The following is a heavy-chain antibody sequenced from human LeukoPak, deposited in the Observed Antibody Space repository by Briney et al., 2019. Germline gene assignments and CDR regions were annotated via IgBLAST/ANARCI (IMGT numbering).Heavy chain of an antibody. D-gene: IGHD2-2*02. V-gene: IGHV3-23*01. J-gene: IGHJ4*02. CDR3: AKDFGGPYCSSTSCYTAPVYFDY. CDR1: GFTFSSYA. CDR2: ISGSGGST. Sequence: QPGGSLRLSCAASGFTFSSYAMSWVRQAPGKGLEWVSAISGSGGSTYCADSVKGRFTISRDNSKNTLYLQMNSLRAEDTAVYYCAKDFGGPYCSSTSCYTAPVYFDYWGQGTLVTVSS.